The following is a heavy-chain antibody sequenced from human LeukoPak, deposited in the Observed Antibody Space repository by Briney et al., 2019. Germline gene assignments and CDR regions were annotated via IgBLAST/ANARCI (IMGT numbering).Heavy chain of an antibody. Sequence: GGSLRLSCAASGFTFDDYAMHWVRQAPGKGLEWVSGISWNSGSIGYADSVKGRFTISRDNAKNSLYLQMNSLRAEDMALYYGAKDGRFGELSYYYFDYWGQGTLVTVSS. D-gene: IGHD3-10*01. J-gene: IGHJ4*02. V-gene: IGHV3-9*03. CDR2: ISWNSGSI. CDR1: GFTFDDYA. CDR3: AKDGRFGELSYYYFDY.